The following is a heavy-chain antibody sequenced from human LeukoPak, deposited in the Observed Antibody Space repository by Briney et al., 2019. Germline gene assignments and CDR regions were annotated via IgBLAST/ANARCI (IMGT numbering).Heavy chain of an antibody. CDR2: IYHSGST. CDR3: ATYGDYSDYYFDY. CDR1: GGSISSSNW. V-gene: IGHV4-4*02. J-gene: IGHJ4*02. Sequence: SGTLSLTCAVSGGSISSSNWWSWVRQPPGKGLEWIGEIYHSGSTNYNPSLKSRVTISVDKSKNQFSLKLSSVTAADTAVYYCATYGDYSDYYFDYWGQGTLVTVSS. D-gene: IGHD4-17*01.